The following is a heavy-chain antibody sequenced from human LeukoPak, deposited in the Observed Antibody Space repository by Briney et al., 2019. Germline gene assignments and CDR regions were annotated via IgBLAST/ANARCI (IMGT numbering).Heavy chain of an antibody. Sequence: SETLSLTCAVYGGSFSGYYWSWIRQPPGKGLEWIGEINHSGSTNYNPSLKSRVTISVDTSKNQFSLKLSSVTAADTAVYYCARGPWSDFDYRGQGTLVTVSS. J-gene: IGHJ4*02. CDR1: GGSFSGYY. V-gene: IGHV4-34*01. D-gene: IGHD2-15*01. CDR3: ARGPWSDFDY. CDR2: INHSGST.